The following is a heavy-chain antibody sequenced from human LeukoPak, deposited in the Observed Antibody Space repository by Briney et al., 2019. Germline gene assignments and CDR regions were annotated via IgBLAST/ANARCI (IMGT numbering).Heavy chain of an antibody. CDR3: VRDADFYKGDY. D-gene: IGHD5-24*01. Sequence: PGGSLRLSCAASGLIFSNYWMTWVRQAPGKGLEWVANIKEDGSETYYVDSVKGRFTISRDNDKNTLYLQMNSLRAEDTAVYYCVRDADFYKGDYWGQGTLVTVSS. CDR1: GLIFSNYW. CDR2: IKEDGSET. V-gene: IGHV3-7*03. J-gene: IGHJ4*02.